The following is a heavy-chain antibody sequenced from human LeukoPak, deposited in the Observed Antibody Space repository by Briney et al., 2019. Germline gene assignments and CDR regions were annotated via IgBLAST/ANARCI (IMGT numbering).Heavy chain of an antibody. V-gene: IGHV1-69*05. J-gene: IGHJ4*02. Sequence: SVKVSCKASGGTFSSYAISWVRQAPGQGLEWMGGIIPIFGTANYAQKLQGRVTMTTDTSTSTAYMELSSLRSEDTAVYYCARAKYCGGDCYNFDYWGQGTLVTVSS. CDR2: IIPIFGTA. CDR3: ARAKYCGGDCYNFDY. D-gene: IGHD2-21*02. CDR1: GGTFSSYA.